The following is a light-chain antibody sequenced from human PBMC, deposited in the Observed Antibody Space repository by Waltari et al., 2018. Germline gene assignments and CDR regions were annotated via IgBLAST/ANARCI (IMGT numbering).Light chain of an antibody. CDR3: QQRSNWPAWT. CDR2: DAS. V-gene: IGKV3-11*01. CDR1: QSVSSY. Sequence: EIVLTQSPATLSLSPGERATLSCRASQSVSSYLAWYQQKPGQAPRLLIYDASNRATGIPARFSGSGSGTDLTLTISSLEPEDFAVYYCQQRSNWPAWTFGQGTKVESK. J-gene: IGKJ1*01.